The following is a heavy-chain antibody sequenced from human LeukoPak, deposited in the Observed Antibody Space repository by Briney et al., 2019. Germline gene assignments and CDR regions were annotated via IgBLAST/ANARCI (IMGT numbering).Heavy chain of an antibody. D-gene: IGHD4-17*01. CDR2: ISSSSSDI. J-gene: IGHJ4*02. CDR1: GFTFSSYS. Sequence: GGSLRLSCAASGFTFSSYSMNWVRQAPGKGLEWVSSISSSSSDIYYGDSVKGRFTISRDNAKNSLYLQMNSLRPEDTAVYFCAKVDYGDYGFLENWGQGTLVTVSS. V-gene: IGHV3-21*01. CDR3: AKVDYGDYGFLEN.